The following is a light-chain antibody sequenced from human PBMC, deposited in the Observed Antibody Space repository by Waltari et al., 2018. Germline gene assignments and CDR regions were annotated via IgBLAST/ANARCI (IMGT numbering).Light chain of an antibody. CDR3: QQYNNWPRT. CDR2: GAS. V-gene: IGKV3-15*01. Sequence: EIVMTQSPATLSVSPGERATLSCRASPSVSSNLACYQQKPGQAPRLLIYGASTRATGIPAMFSGSGSGTEFTLTISSLQSEDFAVYYCQQYNNWPRTFGGGTKVEIK. CDR1: PSVSSN. J-gene: IGKJ4*01.